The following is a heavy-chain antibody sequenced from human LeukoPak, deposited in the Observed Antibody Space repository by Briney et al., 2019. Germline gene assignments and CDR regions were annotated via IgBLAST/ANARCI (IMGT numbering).Heavy chain of an antibody. V-gene: IGHV3-23*03. CDR1: GFTFSSYA. CDR3: AKDQEPMVRGVPFDY. Sequence: SGGSLRLSCAASGFTFSSYAMSWVRQAPGKGLEWVSVIYSGGSTYYADSVKGRFTISRDNSKNTLYLQMNSLRAEDTAVYYCAKDQEPMVRGVPFDYWGQGTLVTVSS. J-gene: IGHJ4*02. D-gene: IGHD3-10*01. CDR2: IYSGGST.